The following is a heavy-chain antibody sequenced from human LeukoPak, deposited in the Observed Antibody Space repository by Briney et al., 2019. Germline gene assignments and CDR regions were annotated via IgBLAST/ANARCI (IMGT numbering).Heavy chain of an antibody. CDR2: INPNSGGT. J-gene: IGHJ4*02. V-gene: IGHV1-2*02. CDR1: GYLFITYY. CDR3: AREEYSSGWYNLDY. Sequence: ASVKVSCKASGYLFITYYMHWVRQAPGQGLEWMGWINPNSGGTNYAQKFQGRVTMTRDTSISTAYMELSRLRSDDTAVYYCAREEYSSGWYNLDYWGQGTLVTVSS. D-gene: IGHD6-19*01.